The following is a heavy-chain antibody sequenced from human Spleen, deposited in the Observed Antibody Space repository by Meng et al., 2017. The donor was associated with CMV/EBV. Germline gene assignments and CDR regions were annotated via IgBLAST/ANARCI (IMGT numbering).Heavy chain of an antibody. D-gene: IGHD5-12*01. J-gene: IGHJ4*02. CDR2: IYSGYTT. Sequence: GGSMRLSCAASGFTFSSHAMSWVRQAPGKGLEWVSVIYSGYTTNYADSVKGRFTISGENSKNTLYLQMNSLRADDTAKYYCAIYSGYGSFDYWGQGTLVTVSS. CDR3: AIYSGYGSFDY. V-gene: IGHV3-23*03. CDR1: GFTFSSHA.